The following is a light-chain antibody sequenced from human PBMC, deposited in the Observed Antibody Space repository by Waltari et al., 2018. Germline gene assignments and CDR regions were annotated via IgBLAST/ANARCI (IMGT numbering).Light chain of an antibody. CDR2: AAS. J-gene: IGKJ2*01. CDR3: QHYGGSLYT. V-gene: IGKV3-20*01. Sequence: EIVLTQFPGTLSLSPGERATLSCSASQSVISSNLAWYQQKPGQAPRLLIYAASSRATGIPHRFSGSESGTDFTPTINRLEPDDFAVYYCQHYGGSLYTFGQGTKLEIK. CDR1: QSVISSN.